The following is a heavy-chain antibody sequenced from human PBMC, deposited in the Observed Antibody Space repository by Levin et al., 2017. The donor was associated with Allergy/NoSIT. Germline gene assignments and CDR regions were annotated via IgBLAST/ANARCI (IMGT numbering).Heavy chain of an antibody. CDR2: ISYDGSNK. CDR1: GFTFSSYA. D-gene: IGHD6-13*01. Sequence: QAGGSLRLSCAASGFTFSSYAMHWVRQAPGKGLEWVAVISYDGSNKYYADSVKGRFTISRDNSKNTLYLQMNSLRAEDTAVYYCASGDSSRRPHWGQGTLVTVSS. CDR3: ASGDSSRRPH. J-gene: IGHJ4*02. V-gene: IGHV3-30*04.